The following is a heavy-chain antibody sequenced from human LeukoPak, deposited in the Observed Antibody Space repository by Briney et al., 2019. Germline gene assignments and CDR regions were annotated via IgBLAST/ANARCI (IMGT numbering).Heavy chain of an antibody. V-gene: IGHV3-33*06. D-gene: IGHD3-9*01. CDR1: GFTFSAYA. CDR2: IWYEGSNK. CDR3: AKGLTRRYLDY. Sequence: GGSLRLSCEASGFTFSAYAMTGVRQAPGKGLEWVAVIWYEGSNKYYRDSIKGRFTISRDNSKNTLYLQMNSLRAEDTAVYYCAKGLTRRYLDYWGQGTLVTVSS. J-gene: IGHJ4*02.